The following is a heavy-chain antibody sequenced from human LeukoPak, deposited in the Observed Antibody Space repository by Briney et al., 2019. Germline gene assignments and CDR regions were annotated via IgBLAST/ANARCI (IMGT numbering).Heavy chain of an antibody. V-gene: IGHV5-51*01. CDR2: IYPGDSDA. D-gene: IGHD1-1*01. CDR1: GYKFIDHW. CDR3: ARLVTPGVTRWFDP. Sequence: GESLKISCKTSGYKFIDHWIGWVRQMLGKGLEWMAIIYPGDSDARYSPSFQGQVTISADKSITTAYLQWSSLKASDTATYYCARLVTPGVTRWFDPWGQGTPVTVSS. J-gene: IGHJ5*02.